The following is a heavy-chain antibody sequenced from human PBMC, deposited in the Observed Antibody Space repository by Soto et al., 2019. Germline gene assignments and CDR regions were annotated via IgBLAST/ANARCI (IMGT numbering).Heavy chain of an antibody. CDR1: GGTFSSYA. V-gene: IGHV1-69*13. D-gene: IGHD2-2*01. CDR2: IIPIFGTA. CDR3: ARGRLYCSSTSCLSRPLDY. J-gene: IGHJ4*02. Sequence: SVKVSCKASGGTFSSYAISWVRQAPGQGLEWMGGIIPIFGTANYAQKFQGRVTITADESTSTAYMELSSLRSEDTAVYYCARGRLYCSSTSCLSRPLDYWGQGTLVTVSS.